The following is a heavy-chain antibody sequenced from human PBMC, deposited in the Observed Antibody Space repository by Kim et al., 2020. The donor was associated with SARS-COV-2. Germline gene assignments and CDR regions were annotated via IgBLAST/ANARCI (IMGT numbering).Heavy chain of an antibody. J-gene: IGHJ6*02. Sequence: ASVKVSCKASGYTFTSYAMNWVRQAPGQGLEWMGWINTNTGNPTYAQGFTGRFVFSLDTSVSTAYLQISSLKAEDTAVYYCARIPSIAVTYYSYGMDVWGPGTTVTVSS. CDR1: GYTFTSYA. CDR3: ARIPSIAVTYYSYGMDV. D-gene: IGHD6-19*01. CDR2: INTNTGNP. V-gene: IGHV7-4-1*02.